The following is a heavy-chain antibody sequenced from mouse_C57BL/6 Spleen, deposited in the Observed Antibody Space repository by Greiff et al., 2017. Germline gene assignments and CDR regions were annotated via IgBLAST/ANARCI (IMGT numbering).Heavy chain of an antibody. Sequence: VQLQQPGAELVKPGASVKLSCKASGYTFTSYWMHWVKQRPGQGLEWIGMIHPNSGSTNYNEKFKSKATLTVDKSSSTAYMQLSSLTSEDSAVDSCARSSITAVVSDFDYWGQGTTLTVSS. V-gene: IGHV1-64*01. D-gene: IGHD1-1*01. CDR3: ARSSITAVVSDFDY. J-gene: IGHJ2*01. CDR2: IHPNSGST. CDR1: GYTFTSYW.